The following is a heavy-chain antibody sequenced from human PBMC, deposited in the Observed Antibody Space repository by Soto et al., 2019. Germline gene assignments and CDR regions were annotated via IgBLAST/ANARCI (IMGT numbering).Heavy chain of an antibody. CDR1: GGTFSSYA. D-gene: IGHD5-12*01. CDR2: IIPIFGTA. CDR3: ARDDYSGYAINY. V-gene: IGHV1-69*01. Sequence: QVQLVQSGAGVKKPGSSVKVSCKASGGTFSSYAISWVRQAPGQGLEWMGGIIPIFGTANYAQKFQGRVTISGDASTSTDYMELSSLRSEDTAVYYCARDDYSGYAINYWGQGTLVTVSS. J-gene: IGHJ4*02.